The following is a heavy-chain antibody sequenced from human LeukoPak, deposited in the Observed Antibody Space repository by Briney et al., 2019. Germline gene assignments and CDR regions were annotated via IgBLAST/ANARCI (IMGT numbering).Heavy chain of an antibody. V-gene: IGHV1-8*01. J-gene: IGHJ4*02. Sequence: ASVKVSCKASGYTFTTYDIGWVRQATGQGLEWMGWMNPDNGDTGYAQRFQGRVTMTRDTSISTAYTELSSLRSEDTAVYYCARGLGDYNTNWFPVSGYWGQGTLVTVSS. CDR3: ARGLGDYNTNWFPVSGY. D-gene: IGHD6-13*01. CDR2: MNPDNGDT. CDR1: GYTFTTYD.